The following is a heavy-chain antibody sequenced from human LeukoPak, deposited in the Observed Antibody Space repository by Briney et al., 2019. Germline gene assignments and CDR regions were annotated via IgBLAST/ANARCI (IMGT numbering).Heavy chain of an antibody. CDR1: GFTFSRYA. Sequence: GGSLRLPCGASGFTFSRYAMSWVRQAPGKGLELVSTIGGNGGNTHYAGSVKGRFTISRDNSKNTLYLQMNSLTGADTAVYYCARDRSDDSNWYVGSHWGQGTLVTVSS. CDR3: ARDRSDDSNWYVGSH. D-gene: IGHD6-13*01. V-gene: IGHV3-23*01. CDR2: IGGNGGNT. J-gene: IGHJ4*02.